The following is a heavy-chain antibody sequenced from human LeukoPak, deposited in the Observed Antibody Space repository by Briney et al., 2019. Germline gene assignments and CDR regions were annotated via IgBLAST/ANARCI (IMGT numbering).Heavy chain of an antibody. J-gene: IGHJ4*02. CDR2: VYYSGNT. Sequence: SETLSLTCTVSGGSISSSSYYWGWIRQPPGKGLGWIGTVYYSGNTYYNPSLMSRVTISVDTSKNQFSLRLSSVTAADTAVYYCARLLTNSGCFDYWGQGTLVIVSS. CDR3: ARLLTNSGCFDY. V-gene: IGHV4-39*01. CDR1: GGSISSSSYY. D-gene: IGHD6-19*01.